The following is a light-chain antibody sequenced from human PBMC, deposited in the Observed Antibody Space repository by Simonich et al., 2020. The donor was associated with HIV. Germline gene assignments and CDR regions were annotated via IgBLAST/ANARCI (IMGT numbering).Light chain of an antibody. V-gene: IGKV1-8*01. CDR3: QQYYSYPLT. Sequence: AIRMTQSPSSLSASIGDRVTITCRASQGIRSYLAWYQQEAGKAPKLLIYAASTLQSGVPSRFSGSGSGTDFTLTISLQSEDSATYYCQQYYSYPLTFGGGTKVEIK. J-gene: IGKJ4*01. CDR2: AAS. CDR1: QGIRSY.